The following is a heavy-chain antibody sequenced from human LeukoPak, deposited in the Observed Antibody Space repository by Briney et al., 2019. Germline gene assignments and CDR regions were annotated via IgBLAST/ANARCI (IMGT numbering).Heavy chain of an antibody. CDR1: GFTLDDYG. CDR3: ARARGKYGYYEDAIAF. V-gene: IGHV3-20*04. CDR2: INLNGGSS. Sequence: SGGSLRLSCAASGFTLDDYGMSWVRQAPGKGVEGVSGINLNGGSSGYADSVKARFTISRDNAKHSLYLPLNRVLAPPTPLPSFARARGKYGYYEDAIAFWPQGTRVSVSS. D-gene: IGHD4-17*01. J-gene: IGHJ4*02.